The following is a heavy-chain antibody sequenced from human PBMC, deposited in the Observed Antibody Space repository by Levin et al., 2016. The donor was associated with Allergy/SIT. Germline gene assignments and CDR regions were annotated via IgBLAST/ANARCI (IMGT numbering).Heavy chain of an antibody. J-gene: IGHJ4*02. D-gene: IGHD5-12*01. CDR3: AKSPSGYEFDY. CDR1: GFTFSSYG. Sequence: GGSLRLSCAASGFTFSSYGMHWVRQAPGKGLEWVAVISYDGSNKYYADSVKGRFTISRDNSKNTLYLQMNSLRAEDTAVYYCAKSPSGYEFDYWGQGTLVTVSS. CDR2: ISYDGSNK. V-gene: IGHV3-30*18.